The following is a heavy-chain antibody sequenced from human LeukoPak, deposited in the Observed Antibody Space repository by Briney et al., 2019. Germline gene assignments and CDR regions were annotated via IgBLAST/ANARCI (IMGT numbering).Heavy chain of an antibody. Sequence: ASVKVSCKTSGYSFINYGISWVRQAPGQGLEWMGWISVYNGNTKSAQRVQGRITMTTDTSTSTAYMELRSLRSDDTAVYYCVTSPREIIGAYYWGQGTLITVPS. J-gene: IGHJ4*02. CDR2: ISVYNGNT. CDR1: GYSFINYG. D-gene: IGHD4/OR15-4a*01. V-gene: IGHV1-18*01. CDR3: VTSPREIIGAYY.